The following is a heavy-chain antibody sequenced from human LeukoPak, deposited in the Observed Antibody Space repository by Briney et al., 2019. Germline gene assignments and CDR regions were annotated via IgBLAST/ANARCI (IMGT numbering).Heavy chain of an antibody. CDR1: GYTFTSYY. J-gene: IGHJ4*02. Sequence: ASVKVSCKASGYTFTSYYMHWVRQAPGQGLEWMGIIHPSGGSTSYAQKFQGRVTMTTDTSTSTAYMELRSLRSDDTAVYYCARDLSGATYIDYWGQGTLVTVSS. D-gene: IGHD1-26*01. V-gene: IGHV1-46*01. CDR2: IHPSGGST. CDR3: ARDLSGATYIDY.